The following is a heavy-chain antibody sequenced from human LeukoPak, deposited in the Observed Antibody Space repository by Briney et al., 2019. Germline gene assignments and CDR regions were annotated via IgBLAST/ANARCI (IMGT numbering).Heavy chain of an antibody. D-gene: IGHD4-17*01. CDR3: ARDGDYEGANSDY. J-gene: IGHJ4*02. CDR1: GGIFSSYA. Sequence: GASVKVSCKASGGIFSSYAISWVRQAPGQGLEWMGGIIPIFGTANYAQKFQGRVTITADESTSTAYMELSSLRSEDTAVYYCARDGDYEGANSDYWGQGTLVTVSS. CDR2: IIPIFGTA. V-gene: IGHV1-69*13.